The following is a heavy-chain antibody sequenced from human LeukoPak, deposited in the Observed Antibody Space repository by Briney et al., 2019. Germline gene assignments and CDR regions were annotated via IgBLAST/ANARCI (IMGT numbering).Heavy chain of an antibody. J-gene: IGHJ4*02. Sequence: GGSLRLSCTASGFTFGDYAMSWVRQAPGKGLEWVGFIRSKAYGGTTEYAASVKGRFTISRDDSKSIAYLQMNSLKTEDTAVYYCTRSPYYSSGRGGYYFDYWGQGTLVTVSS. CDR3: TRSPYYSSGRGGYYFDY. V-gene: IGHV3-49*04. CDR1: GFTFGDYA. CDR2: IRSKAYGGTT. D-gene: IGHD3-22*01.